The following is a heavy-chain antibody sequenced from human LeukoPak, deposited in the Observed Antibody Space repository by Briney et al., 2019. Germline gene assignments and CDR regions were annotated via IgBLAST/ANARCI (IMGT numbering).Heavy chain of an antibody. Sequence: PSETLSLTCIVSGGSISSYYWSWIRQPPGKGLEWIGYIYYSGSTNYNPSLKSRVTISVDTSKNQFSLKLGSVTAAGTAVYYCAGGHPQGLAARWGQGALVTVSS. J-gene: IGHJ4*02. CDR1: GGSISSYY. V-gene: IGHV4-59*01. CDR3: AGGHPQGLAAR. CDR2: IYYSGST. D-gene: IGHD6-25*01.